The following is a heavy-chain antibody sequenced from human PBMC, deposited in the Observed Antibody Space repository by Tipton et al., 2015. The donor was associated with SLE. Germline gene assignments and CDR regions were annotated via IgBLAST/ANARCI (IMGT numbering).Heavy chain of an antibody. Sequence: TLSLTCTVSGGSISSSSYYWGWIRQPPGKGREWIGSIYYSGSTYYNPSLKSRVTISVDTSKNQFSLKLSSVTAADTAVYYCARVGDTVHFHYWGLGTRVTVSS. J-gene: IGHJ4*02. V-gene: IGHV4-39*07. CDR1: GGSISSSSYY. CDR3: ARVGDTVHFHY. D-gene: IGHD3-16*01. CDR2: IYYSGST.